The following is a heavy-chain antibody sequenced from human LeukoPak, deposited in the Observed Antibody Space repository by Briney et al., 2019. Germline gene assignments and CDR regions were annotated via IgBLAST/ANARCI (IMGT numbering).Heavy chain of an antibody. V-gene: IGHV4-59*12. J-gene: IGHJ3*02. CDR1: GGSISSYY. D-gene: IGHD3-16*01. CDR2: IYHSGST. CDR3: ARVRGLGAFDI. Sequence: RASETLSLTCTVSGGSISSYYWSWIRQPAGKGLEWIGYIYHSGSTYYNPSLKSRVTISVDRSKNQFSLKLSSVTAVDTAVYYCARVRGLGAFDIWGQGTMVTVSS.